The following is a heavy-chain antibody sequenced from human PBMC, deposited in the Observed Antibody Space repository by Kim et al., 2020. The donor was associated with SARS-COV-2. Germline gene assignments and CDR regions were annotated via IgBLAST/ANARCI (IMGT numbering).Heavy chain of an antibody. CDR3: TTDMGDSSKFYDFDF. CDR2: ILSNTDGGTT. V-gene: IGHV3-15*01. D-gene: IGHD3-22*01. J-gene: IGHJ4*02. Sequence: GGSLRLSCAASGFTLSKAWMNWVRQAPGKGLEYIGRILSNTDGGTTHYAAPVKGRFTISRDDSKNTMFLQMNSLKTVDTAVYFCTTDMGDSSKFYDFDFWGQGTLVTVSA. CDR1: GFTLSKAW.